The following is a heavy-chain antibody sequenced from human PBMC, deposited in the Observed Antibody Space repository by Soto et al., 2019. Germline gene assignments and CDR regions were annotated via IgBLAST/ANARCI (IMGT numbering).Heavy chain of an antibody. Sequence: SVKVSCKASGGTFSSYTISWVRQAPGQGLEWMGRIIPILGIANYAQKFQGRVTITADKSTSTAYMELSSLRSEDTAVYYCARARWTDIVVVPAAYGDYYYMDVWGKGTKVTVSS. J-gene: IGHJ6*03. CDR2: IIPILGIA. D-gene: IGHD2-2*01. CDR1: GGTFSSYT. CDR3: ARARWTDIVVVPAAYGDYYYMDV. V-gene: IGHV1-69*02.